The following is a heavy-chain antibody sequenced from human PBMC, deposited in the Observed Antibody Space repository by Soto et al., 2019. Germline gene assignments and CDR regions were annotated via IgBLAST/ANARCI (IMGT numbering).Heavy chain of an antibody. CDR1: GGTFSSHA. Sequence: SVKVSCKASGGTFSSHAISWVRQAPGRGLEWMGGIIPIFGTTNYAQNFRARVTITADESTSTAYMELSSLTSEDTAVYYCGSVGYCSSTNCLFYYYHYGMDVWGQGATVTVSS. J-gene: IGHJ6*02. CDR2: IIPIFGTT. V-gene: IGHV1-69*13. D-gene: IGHD2-2*03. CDR3: GSVGYCSSTNCLFYYYHYGMDV.